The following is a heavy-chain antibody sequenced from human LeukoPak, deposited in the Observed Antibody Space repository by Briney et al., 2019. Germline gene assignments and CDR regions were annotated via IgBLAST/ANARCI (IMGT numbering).Heavy chain of an antibody. Sequence: GASLRLSCTASGFTFSSFGISWGRVAQGHRLELCSAISGSGGSTYYADSVKGRFTISRDNSKNTLYLQMNSLRAEDTAVYYCAKSSDYYDSSRFDYWGQGTLVTVSS. CDR3: AKSSDYYDSSRFDY. CDR2: ISGSGGST. CDR1: GFTFSSFG. V-gene: IGHV3-23*01. J-gene: IGHJ4*02. D-gene: IGHD3-22*01.